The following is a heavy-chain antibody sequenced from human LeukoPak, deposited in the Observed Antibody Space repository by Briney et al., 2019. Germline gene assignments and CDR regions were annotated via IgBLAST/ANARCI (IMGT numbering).Heavy chain of an antibody. Sequence: GASVKVSCKASGYTFTSYAMHWVRQAPGQRLEWMGWINAGNGNTKYSQKFQGRVTITRDTSASTAYMELSSLRSEDTAVYYCARDSSLRYFDWYSFDPWGQGTLVTVSS. D-gene: IGHD3-9*01. CDR1: GYTFTSYA. CDR2: INAGNGNT. J-gene: IGHJ5*02. V-gene: IGHV1-3*01. CDR3: ARDSSLRYFDWYSFDP.